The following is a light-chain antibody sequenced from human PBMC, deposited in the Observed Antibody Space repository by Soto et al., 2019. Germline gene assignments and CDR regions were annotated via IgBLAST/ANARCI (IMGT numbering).Light chain of an antibody. Sequence: EIVLTQSPVTLSLSPGERATLSCRASQSVSSYLAWYQQKPGQAPRLLIYDASNRATGIPARFSGSGSGTDFTLTISSLEPEDFVVYYCQQRGNWPFGGGTKVEI. CDR1: QSVSSY. CDR3: QQRGNWP. J-gene: IGKJ4*01. CDR2: DAS. V-gene: IGKV3-11*01.